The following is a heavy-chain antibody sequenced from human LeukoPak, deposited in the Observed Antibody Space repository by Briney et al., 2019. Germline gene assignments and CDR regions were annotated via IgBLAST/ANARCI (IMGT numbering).Heavy chain of an antibody. CDR2: FDPEDGET. CDR1: GYTLTELS. Sequence: GASVKVSCKVSGYTLTELSMHWVRQAPGKGLEWMGGFDPEDGETIYAQKFQGRVTMTEDTSTDTAYMELSSQRSEDTAVYYCATASNYYDSSGPAFDIWGQGTMVTVSS. J-gene: IGHJ3*02. V-gene: IGHV1-24*01. CDR3: ATASNYYDSSGPAFDI. D-gene: IGHD3-22*01.